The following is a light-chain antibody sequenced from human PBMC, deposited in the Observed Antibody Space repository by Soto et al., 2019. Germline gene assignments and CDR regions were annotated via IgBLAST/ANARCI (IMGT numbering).Light chain of an antibody. Sequence: IQISQSPSSLSASVGDRVTITCRASQGISNFLAWYQQKPGKVPKLLIYGSSSRATGIPDRFSGSGSGTDFTLTISRLEPEDFAVYYCQQYGSSPVTFGQGTRLEIK. CDR1: QGISNF. V-gene: IGKV1-NL1*01. CDR2: GSS. J-gene: IGKJ5*01. CDR3: QQYGSSPVT.